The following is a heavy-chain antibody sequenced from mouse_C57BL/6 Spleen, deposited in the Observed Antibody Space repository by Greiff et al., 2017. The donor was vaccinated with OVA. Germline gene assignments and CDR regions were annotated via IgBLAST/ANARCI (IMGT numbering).Heavy chain of an antibody. Sequence: EVQLQQSGPVLVKPGASVKMSCKASGYTFTDYYMNWVKQSHGTSLEWIGGINPYNGGTSYNQKFKGKATLTVDKSSSTAYMELNSLTSEESADYYVANSRKLDDNYGGFAMDDWGQGTTVTVSS. CDR1: GYTFTDYY. CDR2: INPYNGGT. D-gene: IGHD2-1*01. V-gene: IGHV1-19*01. J-gene: IGHJ4*01. CDR3: ANSRKLDDNYGGFAMDD.